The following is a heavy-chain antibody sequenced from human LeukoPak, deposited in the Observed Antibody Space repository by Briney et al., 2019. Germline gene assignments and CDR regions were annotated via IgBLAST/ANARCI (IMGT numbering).Heavy chain of an antibody. CDR2: ISSSSSYT. CDR1: GFTFSDYY. Sequence: GGSLRLSCAASGFTFSDYYMSWIRQAPGKGLEWVPYISSSSSYTNYADSVKGRFTISRDNAKNSLYLQMNSLRAEDTAVYYCARSGSSGWYDYWGQGTLVTVSS. D-gene: IGHD6-19*01. J-gene: IGHJ4*02. CDR3: ARSGSSGWYDY. V-gene: IGHV3-11*03.